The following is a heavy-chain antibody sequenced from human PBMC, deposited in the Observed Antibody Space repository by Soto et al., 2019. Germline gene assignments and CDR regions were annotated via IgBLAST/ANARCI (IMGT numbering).Heavy chain of an antibody. CDR3: ARARCYDDCDV. V-gene: IGHV4-38-2*01. Sequence: PSETLSLTCAASGFFISSGNYWGWIRKPPGKELEWLGSIFHGGNTYYNPSLKSRVTISVDMSKNQFSLKLNSVTAADTAVYYCARARCYDDCDVWGQGTVVTVSS. CDR1: GFFISSGNY. CDR2: IFHGGNT. J-gene: IGHJ3*01. D-gene: IGHD4-17*01.